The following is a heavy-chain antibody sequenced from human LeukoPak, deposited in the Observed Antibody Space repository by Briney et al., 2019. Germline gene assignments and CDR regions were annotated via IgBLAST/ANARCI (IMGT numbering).Heavy chain of an antibody. CDR3: ARDSIDILTGYSFDAFDI. CDR2: ISSSSSYI. D-gene: IGHD3-9*01. Sequence: GGSLRLSCAASGFTFSSYSINWVRQAPGKGLEWISCISSSSSYIYYADSVKGRFTISRDNSKNTLYLQMNSLRAEDTAVYYCARDSIDILTGYSFDAFDIWGQGTMVTVSS. J-gene: IGHJ3*02. CDR1: GFTFSSYS. V-gene: IGHV3-21*04.